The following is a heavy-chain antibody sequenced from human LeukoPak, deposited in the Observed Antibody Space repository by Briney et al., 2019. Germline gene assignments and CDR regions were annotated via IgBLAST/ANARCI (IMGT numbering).Heavy chain of an antibody. Sequence: PGGSLRLSCAASGFSISNYGMHWVRQAPGKGLELVAIIWNDGSNEYYADSVKGRFTISRDNSKNTLYLQMNSLRVEDRAVYYCARDREAAADLGYWGQGTLVTVSS. CDR3: ARDREAAADLGY. D-gene: IGHD6-13*01. CDR1: GFSISNYG. V-gene: IGHV3-33*01. J-gene: IGHJ4*02. CDR2: IWNDGSNE.